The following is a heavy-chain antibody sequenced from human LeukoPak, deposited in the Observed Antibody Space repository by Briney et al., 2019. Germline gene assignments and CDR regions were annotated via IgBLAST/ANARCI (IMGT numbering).Heavy chain of an antibody. CDR1: GFTFSSYW. J-gene: IGHJ4*02. Sequence: PGGSLRLSCAASGFTFSSYWMSWVRQAPGEGLEWVANIKQDGSEKYYVDSVKGRFTISRDNAKNSLYLQMNSLRAEDTAVYYCASHENDYYDSSGYYYWGQGTLVTVSS. CDR2: IKQDGSEK. V-gene: IGHV3-7*01. CDR3: ASHENDYYDSSGYYY. D-gene: IGHD3-22*01.